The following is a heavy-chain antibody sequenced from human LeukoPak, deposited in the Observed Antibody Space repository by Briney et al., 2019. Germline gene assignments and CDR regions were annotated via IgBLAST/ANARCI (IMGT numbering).Heavy chain of an antibody. CDR2: ISGRGNYI. J-gene: IGHJ4*02. D-gene: IGHD3-22*01. CDR1: GFTFSSHN. CDR3: AKDQGFDYYDSSGYYLDY. V-gene: IGHV3-21*01. Sequence: GGSLRLSCAASGFTFSSHNMNWVRQAPGKGLEWVSSISGRGNYIFYADSVKGRFTISRDSAKNSLSLQMNRLRAEDTAVYYCAKDQGFDYYDSSGYYLDYWGQGTLVTVSS.